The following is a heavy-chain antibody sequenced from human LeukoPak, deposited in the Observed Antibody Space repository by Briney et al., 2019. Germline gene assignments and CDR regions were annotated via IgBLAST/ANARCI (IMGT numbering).Heavy chain of an antibody. V-gene: IGHV3-23*01. CDR2: ISGTAFST. D-gene: IGHD1-26*01. CDR3: AKGRGWEASYYYYYMDV. CDR1: GFTFSSYG. Sequence: GGSLRLSCAASGFTFSSYGMSWVRQAPGKGLEWVSIISGTAFSTYYADAVKGRFIISRDNSKNTLYLQMNSLRAEDTAVYYCAKGRGWEASYYYYYMDVWGKGTTVTISS. J-gene: IGHJ6*03.